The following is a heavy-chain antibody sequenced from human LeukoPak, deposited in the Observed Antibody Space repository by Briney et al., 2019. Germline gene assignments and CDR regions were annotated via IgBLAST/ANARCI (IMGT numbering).Heavy chain of an antibody. CDR3: AAGDYGATGY. CDR1: GFTFTSSA. Sequence: ASVKLSCTASGFTFTSSAVQWVRQARGQGLEWIAWIVVGSGNTNYAEKVKGRVTITRDMSTSKGSMELSSLRSEGTAVYYCAAGDYGATGYWGQGTLVTVSS. CDR2: IVVGSGNT. V-gene: IGHV1-58*01. J-gene: IGHJ4*02. D-gene: IGHD4-17*01.